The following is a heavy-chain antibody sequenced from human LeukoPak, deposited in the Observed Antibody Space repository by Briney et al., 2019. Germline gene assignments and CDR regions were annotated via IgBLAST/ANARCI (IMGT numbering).Heavy chain of an antibody. J-gene: IGHJ4*02. CDR1: GYTFTGYY. CDR3: ARGEQQLATLDY. D-gene: IGHD6-13*01. CDR2: INPNSGGT. V-gene: IGHV1-2*02. Sequence: GASVKVSCKASGYTFTGYYMHWVRQAPGQGLEWMGWINPNSGGTNYARKFQGRVTMTRDTSISTAYMELSRLRSDDTAVYYCARGEQQLATLDYWGQGTLVTVSS.